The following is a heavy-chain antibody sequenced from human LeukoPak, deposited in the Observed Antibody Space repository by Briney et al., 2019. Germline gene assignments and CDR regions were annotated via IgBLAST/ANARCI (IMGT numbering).Heavy chain of an antibody. CDR3: APDHGGY. Sequence: GGSLRLSCAASGFTFSSYGMHWVRQAPGKWLGWVAIIWYDGSNTYYADSMKGRFTTSRDNSKNTLYLQMNSLRVEDTAVYYCAPDHGGYWGQGTLVTVSS. CDR1: GFTFSSYG. D-gene: IGHD3-16*01. CDR2: IWYDGSNT. V-gene: IGHV3-33*01. J-gene: IGHJ4*02.